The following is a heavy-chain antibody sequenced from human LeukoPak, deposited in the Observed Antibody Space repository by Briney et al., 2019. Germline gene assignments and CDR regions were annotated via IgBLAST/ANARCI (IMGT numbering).Heavy chain of an antibody. CDR3: ARRQYQPPGWYYYGMDV. D-gene: IGHD2-2*01. CDR1: GYSFTSYW. V-gene: IGHV5-51*01. Sequence: GESLKISCKGSGYSFTSYWIGWVRQMSGKGLEWMGIIYPGDSDTRYSPSFQGQVTISADKSISTAYLQWSSLKASDTAMYYCARRQYQPPGWYYYGMDVWGQGTTVTVSS. J-gene: IGHJ6*02. CDR2: IYPGDSDT.